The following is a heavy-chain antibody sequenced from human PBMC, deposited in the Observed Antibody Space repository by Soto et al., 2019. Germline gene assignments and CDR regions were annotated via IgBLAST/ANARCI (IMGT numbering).Heavy chain of an antibody. V-gene: IGHV3-74*01. CDR2: INSDGSST. CDR3: ARDRSYSLDV. J-gene: IGHJ6*02. CDR1: GSTFSNDW. Sequence: HPGGSLRLSCAVSGSTFSNDWMNWVRQAPGKGLVWVSHINSDGSSTNYADFVKGRFTIARDNAKNTVYLQMNSLRAEDTAVYYCARDRSYSLDVWGQGTTVTAP.